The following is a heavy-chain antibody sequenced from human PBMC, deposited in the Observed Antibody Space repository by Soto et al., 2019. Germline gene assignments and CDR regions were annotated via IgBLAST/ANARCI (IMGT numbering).Heavy chain of an antibody. J-gene: IGHJ4*02. CDR1: GFTFSSYG. V-gene: IGHV3-30*03. Sequence: PGGSLRLSCAASGFTFSSYGMHWARQAPGKGLEWVAVISYDGSNKYYADSVKGRFTISRDNSKNTLYLQMNSLRAEDTAVYYCAYAAVIAARPYFDYWGQGTLVTVSS. CDR2: ISYDGSNK. CDR3: AYAAVIAARPYFDY. D-gene: IGHD6-6*01.